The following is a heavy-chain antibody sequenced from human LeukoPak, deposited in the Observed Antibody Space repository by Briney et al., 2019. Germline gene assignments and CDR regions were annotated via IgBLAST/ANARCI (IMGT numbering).Heavy chain of an antibody. Sequence: PGGSLRLSCAASGFTFSTYAMSWVRQAPGKGLEWVSSISGSGGSTSYADSVKGRFIISRDNSRNTLYVQMNSLRAEDTAVYYCAKVRGYSGYVVDYWGQGTLVTVSS. J-gene: IGHJ4*02. CDR1: GFTFSTYA. V-gene: IGHV3-23*01. CDR3: AKVRGYSGYVVDY. CDR2: ISGSGGST. D-gene: IGHD5-12*01.